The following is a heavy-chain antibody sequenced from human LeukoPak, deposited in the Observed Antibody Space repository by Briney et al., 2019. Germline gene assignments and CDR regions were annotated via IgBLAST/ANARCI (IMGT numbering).Heavy chain of an antibody. J-gene: IGHJ3*02. Sequence: PGGSLRLSCAASGFTFSSYAMSWVRQAPGKGLEWVSAISGSGGSTYYADSVKGRFTISRDNSKNTLYLQMNSLRAEDTAVYYCAKASRLYDSGRNDAFDIWGQGTMVTVSS. V-gene: IGHV3-23*01. CDR3: AKASRLYDSGRNDAFDI. D-gene: IGHD3-10*01. CDR2: ISGSGGST. CDR1: GFTFSSYA.